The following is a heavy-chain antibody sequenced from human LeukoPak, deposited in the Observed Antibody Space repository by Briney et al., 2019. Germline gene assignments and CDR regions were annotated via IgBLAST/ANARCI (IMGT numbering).Heavy chain of an antibody. V-gene: IGHV1-46*01. CDR2: INPSGGST. J-gene: IGHJ6*03. Sequence: ASVKVSCKASGYTFTSYYMHWVRQAPGQGLEWMGIINPSGGSTSYAQKFQGRVTMTRDMSTSTVYMELSSLRSEDTAVYYCARSSECHLCDFYYLDVWGKGTTVTVSS. CDR1: GYTFTSYY. CDR3: ARSSECHLCDFYYLDV. D-gene: IGHD1-26*01.